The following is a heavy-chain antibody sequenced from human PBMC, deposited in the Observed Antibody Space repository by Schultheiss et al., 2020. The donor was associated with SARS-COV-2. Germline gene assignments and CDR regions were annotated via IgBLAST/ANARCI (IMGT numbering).Heavy chain of an antibody. CDR1: GFTVSSNY. J-gene: IGHJ6*02. V-gene: IGHV3-33*08. D-gene: IGHD2-2*02. Sequence: GGSLRLSCAASGFTVSSNYMSWVRQAPGKGLEWVAVIWYDGSNKYYADSVKGRFTISRDNSKDTLYLQMNSLRAEDTAVYYCARVKPPDCSSTSCYTGGYYYYGMDVWGQGTTVTVSS. CDR3: ARVKPPDCSSTSCYTGGYYYYGMDV. CDR2: IWYDGSNK.